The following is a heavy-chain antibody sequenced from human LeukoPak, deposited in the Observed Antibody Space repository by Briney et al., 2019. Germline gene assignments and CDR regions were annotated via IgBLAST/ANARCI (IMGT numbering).Heavy chain of an antibody. D-gene: IGHD3-9*01. V-gene: IGHV5-51*01. CDR1: GYSFTSYW. J-gene: IGHJ5*02. Sequence: GESLKISCKGSGYSFTSYWIGWVRQKPGKGLEWMGIIYPGDSDTRYSPSFQGQVTISADKSISTAYLQWSSLKASDTAMYYCARRTPDYYDILTGYGWFDPWGQGTLVTVSS. CDR2: IYPGDSDT. CDR3: ARRTPDYYDILTGYGWFDP.